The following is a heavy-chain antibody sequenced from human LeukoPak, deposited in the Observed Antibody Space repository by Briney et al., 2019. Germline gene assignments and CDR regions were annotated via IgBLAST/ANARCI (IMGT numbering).Heavy chain of an antibody. V-gene: IGHV1-8*01. CDR3: ARRVDWNYYCYYYYGMDV. D-gene: IGHD1-7*01. Sequence: ASVKVSCKASGYTFTSYDINWVRQATGQGLEWMGWMDPNSGNTGYAQKFQGRVTMTRNTSISTAYMELSSLRSEDTAVYYCARRVDWNYYCYYYYGMDVWGQGTTATVSS. J-gene: IGHJ6*02. CDR1: GYTFTSYD. CDR2: MDPNSGNT.